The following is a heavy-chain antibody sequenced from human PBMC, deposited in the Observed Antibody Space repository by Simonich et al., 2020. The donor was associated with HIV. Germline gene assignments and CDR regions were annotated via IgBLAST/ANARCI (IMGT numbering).Heavy chain of an antibody. CDR2: IYHSWST. Sequence: QVLLQESGPGLVKPSETLSLTCSVSGGSINSGGYSWSWIRPHPGKGLEWIGYIYHSWSTYYNPALKSRVSISVDTSKNQCSLKLSSVTAADTAVYYCARVLYDSSGYYRYFDYWGQGTLVTVSS. J-gene: IGHJ4*02. CDR3: ARVLYDSSGYYRYFDY. D-gene: IGHD3-22*01. V-gene: IGHV4-31*03. CDR1: GGSINSGGYS.